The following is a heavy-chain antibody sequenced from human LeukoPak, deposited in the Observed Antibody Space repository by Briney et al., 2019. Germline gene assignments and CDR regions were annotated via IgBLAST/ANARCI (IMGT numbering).Heavy chain of an antibody. CDR3: PRYNWNSAPFDY. J-gene: IGHJ4*02. CDR1: GFTFSTYW. Sequence: PGGSLRLSCAASGFTFSTYWMHWVRQAPGKGLVWVSRINSDGGSTSYADSVKGRFTISRDNAKNTLYLQMNSLRAEDTAVYYCPRYNWNSAPFDYWGQGTLVTVSS. CDR2: INSDGGST. D-gene: IGHD1-7*01. V-gene: IGHV3-74*01.